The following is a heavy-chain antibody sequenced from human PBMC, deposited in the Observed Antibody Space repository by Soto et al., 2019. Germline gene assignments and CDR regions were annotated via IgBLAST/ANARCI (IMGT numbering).Heavy chain of an antibody. V-gene: IGHV4-59*02. J-gene: IGHJ4*02. CDR2: ISSRGNS. CDR3: AAHDYGDYVGY. Sequence: SETLSLTCTVSGDSVRSYFWNWMRQPPGKGLEWIGYISSRGNSNNNPALESRVSIAVDTSKNQLSLKLTSVTAADTAVYYCAAHDYGDYVGYWGQGTLVTVSS. D-gene: IGHD4-17*01. CDR1: GDSVRSYF.